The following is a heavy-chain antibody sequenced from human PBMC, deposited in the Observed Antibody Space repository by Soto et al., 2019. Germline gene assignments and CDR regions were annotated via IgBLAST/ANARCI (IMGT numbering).Heavy chain of an antibody. Sequence: PGGSLRLSCAASGFIFSNYALSWVRQAPGKGLEWVSAISGSGAGTYYADSVKGRFTISRDNSKNTLYLQMNSLRAEDTAVYYCAKGPGYSSSWSYFGYWGQGTLVTVSS. D-gene: IGHD6-13*01. CDR3: AKGPGYSSSWSYFGY. CDR1: GFIFSNYA. J-gene: IGHJ4*02. CDR2: ISGSGAGT. V-gene: IGHV3-23*01.